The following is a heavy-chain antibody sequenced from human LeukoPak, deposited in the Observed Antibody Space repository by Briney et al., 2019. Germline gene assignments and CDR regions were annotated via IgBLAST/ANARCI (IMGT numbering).Heavy chain of an antibody. CDR1: GGTFSSYA. CDR2: IIPIFGTA. J-gene: IGHJ6*03. D-gene: IGHD3-3*01. V-gene: IGHV1-69*13. CDR3: ARAPPDYDFWSGPKPEKNYYYYYMDV. Sequence: SVKVSCKASGGTFSSYAISWVRQAPGQGLEWMGGIIPIFGTANYAQKFQGRVTITADESTSTAYMELSSLRSEDTAVYYCARAPPDYDFWSGPKPEKNYYYYYMDVWGKGTTVTVSS.